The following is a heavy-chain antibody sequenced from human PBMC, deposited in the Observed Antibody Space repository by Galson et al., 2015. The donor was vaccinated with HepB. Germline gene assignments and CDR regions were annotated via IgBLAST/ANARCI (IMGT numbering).Heavy chain of an antibody. CDR3: ARLVTGGRSKFDY. CDR2: IHYSGTT. D-gene: IGHD2-15*01. CDR1: GGSINSGAYY. V-gene: IGHV4-31*03. Sequence: TLSLTCTVSGGSINSGAYYWSWIRQHPGKGLEWIAYIHYSGTTYYNPSLKSRLTISVDMSENQFSLKLSSVTAADTAVYYCARLVTGGRSKFDYWGQGTLVTVSS. J-gene: IGHJ4*02.